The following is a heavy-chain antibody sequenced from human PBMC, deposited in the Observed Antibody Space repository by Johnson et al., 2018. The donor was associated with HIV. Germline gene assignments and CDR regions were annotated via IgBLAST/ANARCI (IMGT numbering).Heavy chain of an antibody. Sequence: VQLVESGGGVVQPGRSLRLSCAASGFTFSSYAMHWVRQAPGKALEWVAVISYDGSNKYYADSVKGRFTISRDNSKNTLYLEMNSMRAEDTAVYYCARDHSGYDSVTAAFDIWGQGTMVTVSS. CDR2: ISYDGSNK. V-gene: IGHV3-30*04. J-gene: IGHJ3*02. CDR1: GFTFSSYA. D-gene: IGHD5-12*01. CDR3: ARDHSGYDSVTAAFDI.